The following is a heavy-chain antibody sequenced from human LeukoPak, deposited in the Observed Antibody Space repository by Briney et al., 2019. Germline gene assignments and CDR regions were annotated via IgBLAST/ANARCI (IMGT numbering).Heavy chain of an antibody. CDR2: INPNSGGT. CDR3: ARDLYYYDSSGYYQDY. CDR1: GYTFTGYY. J-gene: IGHJ4*02. V-gene: IGHV1-2*02. D-gene: IGHD3-22*01. Sequence: ASVKVSCKASGYTFTGYYMHWVRQAPGQGLEWMGWINPNSGGTNYAQKFKGRVTMTRDTSISTAYMELSRLRSDDTAVYYCARDLYYYDSSGYYQDYWGQGTLVTVSS.